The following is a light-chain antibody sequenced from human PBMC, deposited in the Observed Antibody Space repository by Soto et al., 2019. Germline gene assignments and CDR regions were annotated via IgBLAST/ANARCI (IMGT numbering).Light chain of an antibody. Sequence: EIVMTQSPATLSVSPGERATLSCRASQSVNSNLAWYQQKPGQAPRLLIYGASTRATGIPARFSGSGSGTEFTLTISSLQTEDFAVYYCQQYNNWVTFGGGTKVEI. V-gene: IGKV3-15*01. CDR1: QSVNSN. CDR2: GAS. J-gene: IGKJ4*01. CDR3: QQYNNWVT.